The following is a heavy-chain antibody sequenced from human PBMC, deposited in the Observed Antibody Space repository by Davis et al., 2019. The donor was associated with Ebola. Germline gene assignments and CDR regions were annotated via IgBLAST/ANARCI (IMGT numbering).Heavy chain of an antibody. Sequence: GESLKISCKGSGYSFRYYWVGWVRQMPGKGLEWMGIVFPDDSETRYSPSFEGQVTLSADKSTTTAYLQWNSLKASDTAMSYCVRLRGSVGDFWSGYSYFDFWGLGTLVTVSS. CDR1: GYSFRYYW. V-gene: IGHV5-51*01. D-gene: IGHD3-3*01. CDR2: VFPDDSET. CDR3: VRLRGSVGDFWSGYSYFDF. J-gene: IGHJ4*02.